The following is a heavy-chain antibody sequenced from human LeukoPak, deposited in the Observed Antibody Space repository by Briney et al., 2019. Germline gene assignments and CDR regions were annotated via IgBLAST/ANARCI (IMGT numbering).Heavy chain of an antibody. V-gene: IGHV3-7*01. CDR1: GFTFSSYW. J-gene: IGHJ6*03. D-gene: IGHD3-3*02. Sequence: VGSLRLSCAASGFTFSSYWMSWVRQAPGKGLEWVANIKQDGSEKYYVDFVKGRFTISRDNAKNSLYLQMNSLRAEDTAVYYCARAPLANYYYYYMDVWGKGTTVTVSS. CDR2: IKQDGSEK. CDR3: ARAPLANYYYYYMDV.